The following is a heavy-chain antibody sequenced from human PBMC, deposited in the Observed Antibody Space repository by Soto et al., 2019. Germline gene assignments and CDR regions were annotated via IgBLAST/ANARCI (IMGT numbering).Heavy chain of an antibody. CDR2: ISGGGGST. Sequence: GGSLRLSCAASGFTFSSYAMSWVRQAPGKGLEWVSVISGGGGSTYYADSVKGRFTISRDNSKNTLYVHMSSLRAEDTAVYYCAKVSGYYYDAPAYQYASCGQGTLVPVSS. J-gene: IGHJ1*01. D-gene: IGHD3-22*01. CDR3: AKVSGYYYDAPAYQYAS. CDR1: GFTFSSYA. V-gene: IGHV3-23*01.